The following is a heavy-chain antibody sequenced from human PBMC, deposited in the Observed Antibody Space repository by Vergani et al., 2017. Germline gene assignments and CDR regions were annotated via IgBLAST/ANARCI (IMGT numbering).Heavy chain of an antibody. CDR3: ARDLGGDCYLDY. J-gene: IGHJ4*02. V-gene: IGHV3-30-3*01. CDR2: ISYDGSNK. CDR1: GFTFSSYA. D-gene: IGHD2-21*02. Sequence: QVQLVESGGGVVQPGRSLRLSCAASGFTFSSYAMHWVRQAPGKGLEWVAVISYDGSNKYYADSVKGRFTISRDNSKNTLYLQMNSLRAEDTAVYYCARDLGGDCYLDYWGQGTLVTVSS.